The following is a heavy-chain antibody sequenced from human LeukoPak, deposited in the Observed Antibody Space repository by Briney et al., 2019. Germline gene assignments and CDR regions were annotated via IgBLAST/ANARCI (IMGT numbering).Heavy chain of an antibody. D-gene: IGHD3-10*01. CDR3: AIAYGSGSYYNAYAFDI. J-gene: IGHJ3*02. CDR2: IYHSGST. Sequence: SETLSLTCAVSGGSISNSNWWSWVRQPPGKGLEWIGEIYHSGSTNYNPSLKSRVTISVDKSKNQFSLKLSSVTAADTAVYYCAIAYGSGSYYNAYAFDIWGQGTMVTVSS. CDR1: GGSISNSNW. V-gene: IGHV4-4*02.